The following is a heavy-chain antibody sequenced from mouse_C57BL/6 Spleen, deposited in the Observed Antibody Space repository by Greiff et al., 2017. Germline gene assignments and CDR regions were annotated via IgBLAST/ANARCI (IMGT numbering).Heavy chain of an antibody. Sequence: QVQLQQSGPELVKPGASVKISCKASGYAFSSSWMNWVKQRPGKGLEWIGRIYPGDGDTNYNGKFKGKATLTADKSSSTAYMQLSSLTSEDSAVYCCARSAPCMAYWGQGTSVTVSS. CDR1: GYAFSSSW. J-gene: IGHJ4*01. V-gene: IGHV1-82*01. CDR3: ARSAPCMAY. CDR2: IYPGDGDT.